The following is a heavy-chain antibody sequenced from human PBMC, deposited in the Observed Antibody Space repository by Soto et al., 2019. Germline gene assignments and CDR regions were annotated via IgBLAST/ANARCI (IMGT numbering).Heavy chain of an antibody. Sequence: EILAITCAAYGGCDSGYYCNWIRQPPGKGREWIGEINQSGSTNYNPSLKSRVTTSLDTSKKQFSLKLTSVTAADTAVYYCARGSQWLDYWGEGTVVTVSS. D-gene: IGHD6-19*01. J-gene: IGHJ4*02. CDR3: ARGSQWLDY. V-gene: IGHV4-34*01. CDR1: GGCDSGYY. CDR2: INQSGST.